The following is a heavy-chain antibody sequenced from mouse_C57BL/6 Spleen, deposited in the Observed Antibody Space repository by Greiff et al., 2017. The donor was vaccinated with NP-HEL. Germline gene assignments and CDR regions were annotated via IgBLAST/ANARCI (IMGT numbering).Heavy chain of an antibody. CDR1: GYTFTSYW. V-gene: IGHV1-64*01. CDR2: IHPNSGST. Sequence: QVQLKQPGAELVKPGASVKLSCTASGYTFTSYWMHWVKQRPGQGLEWIGMIHPNSGSTNYNEKFKSKATLTVDQSSSTAYLQLSLPSEDSAVYCCARWGANYDGYYDAMDYWGQGTSVTVSA. J-gene: IGHJ4*01. D-gene: IGHD2-3*01. CDR3: ARWGANYDGYYDAMDY.